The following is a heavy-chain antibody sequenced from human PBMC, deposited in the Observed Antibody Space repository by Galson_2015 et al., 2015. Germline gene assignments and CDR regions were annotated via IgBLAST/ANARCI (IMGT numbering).Heavy chain of an antibody. D-gene: IGHD4-11*01. Sequence: LSLTCTVSGGSDSSGGYYWSWIRQHPGKGLEWIGYIYFSGSTYYNPSLKSRVTISVDTSKNQFSLKLSSVTAADTAVYFCARDRGTVNPDGMDVWGQGTTVTVSS. CDR1: GGSDSSGGYY. V-gene: IGHV4-31*03. CDR3: ARDRGTVNPDGMDV. CDR2: IYFSGST. J-gene: IGHJ6*02.